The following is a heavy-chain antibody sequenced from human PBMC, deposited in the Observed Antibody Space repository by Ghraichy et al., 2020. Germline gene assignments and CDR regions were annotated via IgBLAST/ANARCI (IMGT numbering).Heavy chain of an antibody. Sequence: GGSLRLSCAASGFTFSSYGMHWVRQAPGKGLEWVAFIRYDGSNKYYADSVKGRFTISRDNSKNTLYLQMNSLRAEDTAVYYCATLPRSGWGHDYWGQGTLVTVSS. J-gene: IGHJ4*02. V-gene: IGHV3-30*02. CDR3: ATLPRSGWGHDY. CDR2: IRYDGSNK. CDR1: GFTFSSYG. D-gene: IGHD6-19*01.